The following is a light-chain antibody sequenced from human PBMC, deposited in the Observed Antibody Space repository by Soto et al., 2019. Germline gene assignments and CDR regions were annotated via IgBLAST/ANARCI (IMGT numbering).Light chain of an antibody. CDR3: QQYSNWPPLT. Sequence: EIVMTQSPATLSVSPGERATLSCRASQSISNNLAWYQQKPGQAPRLLVYDASTRDTGIPARFSGSGSGTEFTLTISSLESEDVSVYYCQQYSNWPPLTFGQGTRLEIK. CDR2: DAS. J-gene: IGKJ5*01. CDR1: QSISNN. V-gene: IGKV3D-15*01.